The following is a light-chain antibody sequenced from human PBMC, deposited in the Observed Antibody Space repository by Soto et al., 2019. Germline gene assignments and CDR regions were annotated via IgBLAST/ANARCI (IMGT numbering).Light chain of an antibody. CDR3: QSYDSSLGGSV. J-gene: IGLJ2*01. CDR2: GNS. V-gene: IGLV1-40*01. Sequence: QSVLTQPPSVSGAPGQRVTISCTGCSSNIGGGYDVHWYQQLPGTAPKLLIYGNSNRPSGVPDRFSGSKSGTAASLAITGLQAEYEADYYCQSYDSSLGGSVFGGGTQLTVL. CDR1: SSNIGGGYD.